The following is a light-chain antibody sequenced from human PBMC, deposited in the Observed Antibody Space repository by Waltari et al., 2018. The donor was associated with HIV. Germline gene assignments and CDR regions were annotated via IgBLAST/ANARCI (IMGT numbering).Light chain of an antibody. V-gene: IGLV1-47*01. CDR3: AAWDGSLSAYVL. CDR2: RNN. Sequence: QSVLTQPPSASGTPGQRVTISCSGSSSNIGSNYVYWYQQLPGTAPKLLIYRNNQRPSGFPDRVSGSKSGTSASLAISGLRSDDEADYYCAAWDGSLSAYVLFGGGTKLTVL. CDR1: SSNIGSNY. J-gene: IGLJ2*01.